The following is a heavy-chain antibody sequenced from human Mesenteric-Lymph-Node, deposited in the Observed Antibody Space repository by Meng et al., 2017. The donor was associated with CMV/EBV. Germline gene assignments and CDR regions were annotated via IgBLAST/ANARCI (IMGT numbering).Heavy chain of an antibody. J-gene: IGHJ4*02. Sequence: QVKLYQWGAGLLKPSATRSVPCAVYGGSFSGYYWNWIRQSPEKGLEWIGEINHSGSTTYNPSFTSRIIISVDTSTNQISLNMSSVTAADTAVYYCARGSSYDILTGYFDYWGQGALVTVSS. D-gene: IGHD3-9*01. CDR1: GGSFSGYY. CDR3: ARGSSYDILTGYFDY. CDR2: INHSGST. V-gene: IGHV4-34*01.